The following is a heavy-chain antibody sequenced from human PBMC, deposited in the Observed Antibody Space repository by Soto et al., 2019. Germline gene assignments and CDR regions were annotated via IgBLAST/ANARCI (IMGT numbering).Heavy chain of an antibody. CDR3: IRGGMTTLNFDY. CDR1: GYTFTSYA. J-gene: IGHJ4*02. D-gene: IGHD3-10*01. V-gene: IGHV1-3*01. Sequence: ASVKVSCKASGYTFTSYAMHWVRQAPGQRLEWMGWINAGNGNTKYSQKFQGRVTMTRDTSTSTIYMELTSLRSEDTAVYYCIRGGMTTLNFDYWGQGTLVTVSS. CDR2: INAGNGNT.